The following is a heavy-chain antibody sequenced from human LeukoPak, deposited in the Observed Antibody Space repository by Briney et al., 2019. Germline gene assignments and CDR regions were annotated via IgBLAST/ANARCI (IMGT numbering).Heavy chain of an antibody. CDR2: INPNSGGT. V-gene: IGHV1-2*02. D-gene: IGHD3-3*01. J-gene: IGHJ6*02. CDR3: ARTTYYDFWSGYSTHYYYYYGMDV. Sequence: ASVKVSCKASGYTFTGYYMHWVRQAPGQGLECMGWINPNSGGTNYAQKFQGRVTMTRDTSISTAYMELSRLRSDDTAVYYCARTTYYDFWSGYSTHYYYYYGMDVWGQGTTVTVSS. CDR1: GYTFTGYY.